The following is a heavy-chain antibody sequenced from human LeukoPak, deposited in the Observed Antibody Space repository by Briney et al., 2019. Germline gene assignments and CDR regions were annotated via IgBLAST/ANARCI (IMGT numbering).Heavy chain of an antibody. J-gene: IGHJ4*02. D-gene: IGHD6-19*01. Sequence: ASVKVSCKASGYTFTGYYMHWVRQAPGQGLEWMGRINPNSGGTNYAQKFQGRVTMTRDTSISTAYMELSRLRSDDTAVYYCARSINLVRIAVAGTSVDYWGQGTLVTVSS. CDR1: GYTFTGYY. V-gene: IGHV1-2*06. CDR3: ARSINLVRIAVAGTSVDY. CDR2: INPNSGGT.